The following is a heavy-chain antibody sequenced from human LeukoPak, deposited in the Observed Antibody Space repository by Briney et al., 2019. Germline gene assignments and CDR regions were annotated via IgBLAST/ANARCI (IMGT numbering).Heavy chain of an antibody. CDR3: ARGMTIISRDAFDI. D-gene: IGHD4/OR15-4a*01. CDR2: IWYDGSNK. V-gene: IGHV3-33*01. J-gene: IGHJ3*02. Sequence: PGGSLRLSCAASGFTFSSYAMHWVRQAPGKGLEWVAVIWYDGSNKYYADSVKGRFTITRDNSKNTLYLQMNSLRAEDTAVYYCARGMTIISRDAFDIWGQGTMVTVSP. CDR1: GFTFSSYA.